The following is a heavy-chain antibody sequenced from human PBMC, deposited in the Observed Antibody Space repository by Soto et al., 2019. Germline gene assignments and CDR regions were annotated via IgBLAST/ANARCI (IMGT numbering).Heavy chain of an antibody. D-gene: IGHD2-15*01. V-gene: IGHV1-2*02. Sequence: SVKVSCKASGYTFTDYYIHWVRQAPGQGLEWMGWINPDSGGTNYAQKFQGRVTMTRDTSISTAYMELSRLRSDDTAVYYCARTVSTLRYYFDCWAQGSLVSVSS. CDR2: INPDSGGT. CDR3: ARTVSTLRYYFDC. CDR1: GYTFTDYY. J-gene: IGHJ4*02.